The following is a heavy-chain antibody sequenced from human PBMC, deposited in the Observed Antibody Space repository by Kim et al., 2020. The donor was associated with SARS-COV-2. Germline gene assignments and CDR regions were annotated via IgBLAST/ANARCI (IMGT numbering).Heavy chain of an antibody. CDR3: ARGRTYYGSGSLDY. Sequence: ASVKVSCKASGYTFTSYGINWVRQAPGQGLEWMGWITAYNGNTIYAQKLQGRVTMTTDTSTTTAYMELRSLRSDDTAVYYCARGRTYYGSGSLDYWGQGSLVTVSS. CDR2: ITAYNGNT. D-gene: IGHD3-10*01. CDR1: GYTFTSYG. J-gene: IGHJ4*02. V-gene: IGHV1-18*01.